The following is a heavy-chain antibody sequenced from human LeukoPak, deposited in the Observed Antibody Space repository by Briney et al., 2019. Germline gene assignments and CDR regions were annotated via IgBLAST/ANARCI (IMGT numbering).Heavy chain of an antibody. CDR1: GFTFSSYA. V-gene: IGHV3-23*01. CDR3: AKNDGYEYYFDY. CDR2: ISGSGGST. J-gene: IGHJ4*02. D-gene: IGHD5-12*01. Sequence: QPGGSPRLSCAASGFTFSSYAMSWVRQAPGKGLEWVSAISGSGGSTYYADSVKGRFTISRDNSKNTLYLQMNSLRAEDTAVYYCAKNDGYEYYFDYWGQGTLVTVSS.